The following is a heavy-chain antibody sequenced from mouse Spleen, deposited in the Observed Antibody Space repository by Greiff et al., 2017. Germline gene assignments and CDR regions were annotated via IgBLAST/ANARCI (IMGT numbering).Heavy chain of an antibody. J-gene: IGHJ2*01. Sequence: EVKLMESGGGLVKPGGSLKLSCAASGFTFSSYAMSWVRQTPEKRLEWVATISSGGSYTYYPDSVKGRFTISRDNAKNTLYLQMSSLRSEDTAMYYCARHEDSAFDYWGQGTTLTVSS. CDR2: ISSGGSYT. CDR1: GFTFSSYA. CDR3: ARHEDSAFDY. V-gene: IGHV5-9-3*01.